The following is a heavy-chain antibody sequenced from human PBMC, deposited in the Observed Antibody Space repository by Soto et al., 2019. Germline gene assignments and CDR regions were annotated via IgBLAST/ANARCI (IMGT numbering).Heavy chain of an antibody. CDR2: ISAYNGNT. CDR1: GYTFTSYG. Sequence: QVQLVQSGAEVKKPWASVKVSCKASGYTFTSYGISWVRLAPGQGLEWRGWISAYNGNTNYAQKLQGRVTMTTDTSTRTAYLELRSLRSDDPPVYYCPRDPESSSWYQYIRCRLPYDIWGQGTMVTPSS. J-gene: IGHJ3*02. CDR3: PRDPESSSWYQYIRCRLPYDI. V-gene: IGHV1-18*01. D-gene: IGHD6-13*01.